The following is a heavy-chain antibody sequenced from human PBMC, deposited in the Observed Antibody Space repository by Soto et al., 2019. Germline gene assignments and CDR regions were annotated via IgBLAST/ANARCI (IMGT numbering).Heavy chain of an antibody. CDR3: ARYYRGSGRYFFDY. CDR2: INQDGGVT. D-gene: IGHD6-19*01. Sequence: GSLRLSCVASGFTFISSFMGWIRQAPGKGLEWVANINQDGGVTYYVDSVEGRFTISRDNTKDSLYLQMNSLRGEDTAIYYCARYYRGSGRYFFDYWGQGTPVTVSS. CDR1: GFTFISSF. J-gene: IGHJ4*02. V-gene: IGHV3-7*03.